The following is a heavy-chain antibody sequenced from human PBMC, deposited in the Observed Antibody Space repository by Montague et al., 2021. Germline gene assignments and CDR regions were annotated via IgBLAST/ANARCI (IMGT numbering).Heavy chain of an antibody. D-gene: IGHD6-13*01. CDR1: GGSIRSYY. CDR2: IYYSGST. Sequence: SETLSLTCTISGGSIRSYYWNWIRQPPGKGLEWIGYIYYSGSTNCNPSLKSRVNISLDTSNYQFSLNLRSVTAADTAVYYCARALAARWWFDPWGQGTLVTVSS. V-gene: IGHV4-59*01. J-gene: IGHJ5*02. CDR3: ARALAARWWFDP.